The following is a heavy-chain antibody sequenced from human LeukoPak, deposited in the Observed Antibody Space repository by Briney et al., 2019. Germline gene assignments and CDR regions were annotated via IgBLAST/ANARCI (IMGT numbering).Heavy chain of an antibody. Sequence: GSLRLSRSASGFTFSTYGMHWVRQAPGKGLEYVSAISSTGGSTYYADSVKDRFTISRDNSKNTLYLQMRSLRPEDSAVYYCVKEDVSPLDYWGQGTLVTVSS. CDR2: ISSTGGST. CDR3: VKEDVSPLDY. CDR1: GFTFSTYG. V-gene: IGHV3-64D*09. J-gene: IGHJ4*02.